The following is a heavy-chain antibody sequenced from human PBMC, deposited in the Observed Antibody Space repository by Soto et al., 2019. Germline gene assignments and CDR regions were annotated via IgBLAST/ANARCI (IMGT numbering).Heavy chain of an antibody. D-gene: IGHD2-8*01. CDR3: ERRGEASTWYALDV. CDR1: GYNFTNHW. V-gene: IGHV5-51*01. J-gene: IGHJ6*04. Sequence: GESLKISCQGSGYNFTNHWIGWARQMPGKGLEWMGAIYPGDSETRYSPSFQGQVTFSADKSISTAYLEWSSLKVSDSGMYYCERRGEASTWYALDVWGKGTTVTVSS. CDR2: IYPGDSET.